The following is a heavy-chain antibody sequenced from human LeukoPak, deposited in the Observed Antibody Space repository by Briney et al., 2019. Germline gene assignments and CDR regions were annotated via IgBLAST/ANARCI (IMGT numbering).Heavy chain of an antibody. J-gene: IGHJ4*02. CDR2: IHYSGST. Sequence: SQTLSLTCTVSGGSISSGGYYWSWIRQHPGKGLGWIGYIHYSGSTYYNPSLKSRVTISVDTSKNQFSLKLSSVTAADTAVYYCAREAVRGPNYFDYWGQGTLVTVSS. D-gene: IGHD3-16*01. CDR1: GGSISSGGYY. CDR3: AREAVRGPNYFDY. V-gene: IGHV4-31*03.